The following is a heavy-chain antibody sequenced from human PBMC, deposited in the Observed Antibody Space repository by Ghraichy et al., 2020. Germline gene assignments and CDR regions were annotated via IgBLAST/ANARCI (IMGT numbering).Heavy chain of an antibody. J-gene: IGHJ4*02. V-gene: IGHV6-1*01. CDR1: GDSVSSNSAA. CDR3: ARDAYDGSGYSGGFDY. Sequence: SQTLSLTCAISGDSVSSNSAAWNWFRQSPSRGLEWLGRTYYRSKWYNEYALSVKSRMTINPDTSKNQFSLQLNSVTPEDTAVYYCARDAYDGSGYSGGFDYWGQGTLVTVSS. D-gene: IGHD3-22*01. CDR2: TYYRSKWYN.